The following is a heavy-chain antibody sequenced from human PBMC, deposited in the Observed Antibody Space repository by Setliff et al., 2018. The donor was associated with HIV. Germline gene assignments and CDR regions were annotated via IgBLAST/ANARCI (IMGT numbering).Heavy chain of an antibody. J-gene: IGHJ3*02. CDR3: ARLPPGIAVAGGAFDI. D-gene: IGHD6-19*01. Sequence: SETLSLTCTVSGGSISSSSYYWGWIRQPPGKGLEWIGSIYYSGSTYYNPSLKSRVTISVDTSKTQFSLKLSSVTAADTAVYYCARLPPGIAVAGGAFDIWGQGTMVTVSS. V-gene: IGHV4-39*07. CDR1: GGSISSSSYY. CDR2: IYYSGST.